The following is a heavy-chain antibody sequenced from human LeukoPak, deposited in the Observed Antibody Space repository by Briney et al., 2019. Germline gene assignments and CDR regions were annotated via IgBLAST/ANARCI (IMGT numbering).Heavy chain of an antibody. Sequence: SETLSLTCTVSGGSISSYYWSWIRQPPGKGLEWIGYIYYSGSTNYNPSPKSRVTISVDTSKNQFSLKLSSVTAADTAVYYCASAAARRYFDYWGQGTLVTVSS. CDR1: GGSISSYY. V-gene: IGHV4-59*01. CDR2: IYYSGST. D-gene: IGHD6-6*01. J-gene: IGHJ4*02. CDR3: ASAAARRYFDY.